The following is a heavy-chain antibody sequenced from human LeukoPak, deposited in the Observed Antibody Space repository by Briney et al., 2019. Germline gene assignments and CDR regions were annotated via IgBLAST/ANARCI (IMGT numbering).Heavy chain of an antibody. V-gene: IGHV3-53*01. CDR1: GFTVSFNY. D-gene: IGHD6-6*01. Sequence: GGSLRLSCAASGFTVSFNYMSWVRRAPGKGLEWVSVVYDGGSTSYADSVKGRFTISRDNSKNTLYLQMNSLRAEDTAVYYCARGYSSSRDYWGQGILVTVSS. CDR2: VYDGGST. CDR3: ARGYSSSRDY. J-gene: IGHJ4*02.